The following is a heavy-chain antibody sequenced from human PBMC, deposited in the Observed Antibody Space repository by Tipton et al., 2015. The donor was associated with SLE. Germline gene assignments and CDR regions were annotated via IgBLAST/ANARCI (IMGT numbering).Heavy chain of an antibody. CDR2: INHSGST. Sequence: TLSLTCAVYGGSFSGYYWSWIRQPPGKGLEWIGEINHSGSTNYNPSLKSRVTISVDTSTNQFSLKLSSVTAADTAVYYCARDRNTIFGVAPYGMDVWGQGTTVTVSS. V-gene: IGHV4-34*01. CDR1: GGSFSGYY. CDR3: ARDRNTIFGVAPYGMDV. J-gene: IGHJ6*02. D-gene: IGHD3-3*01.